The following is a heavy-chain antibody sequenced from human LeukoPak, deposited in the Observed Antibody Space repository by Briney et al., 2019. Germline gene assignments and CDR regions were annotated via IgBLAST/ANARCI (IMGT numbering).Heavy chain of an antibody. CDR3: ARDHDWGFDY. D-gene: IGHD2-21*01. V-gene: IGHV3-48*01. J-gene: IGHJ4*02. CDR2: ISSRHI. Sequence: GGSLRLSRAASGFTFKDYSMNCVRQAPGKGLEFVSYISSRHIYYADSVKGRFTISRDNAKNSLYLEMNSLRAEDTAVYYCARDHDWGFDYWGQGIRVTVSS. CDR1: GFTFKDYS.